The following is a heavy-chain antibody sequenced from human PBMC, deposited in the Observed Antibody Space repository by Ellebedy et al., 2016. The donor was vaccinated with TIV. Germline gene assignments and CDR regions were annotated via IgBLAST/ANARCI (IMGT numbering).Heavy chain of an antibody. CDR1: GYTFTGYY. J-gene: IGHJ6*02. CDR3: ARDEPGPMVRRDYYYYGMDV. V-gene: IGHV1-2*02. CDR2: INPNSGGT. Sequence: AASVKVSCKASGYTFTGYYMHWVRQAPGQGLEWMGWINPNSGGTNYAQKFQGRVTITADESTSTAYMELSSLRSEDTAVYYCARDEPGPMVRRDYYYYGMDVWGQGTTVTVSS. D-gene: IGHD1-1*01.